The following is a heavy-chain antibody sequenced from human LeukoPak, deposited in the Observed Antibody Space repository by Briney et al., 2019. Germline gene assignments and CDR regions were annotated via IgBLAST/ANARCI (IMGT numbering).Heavy chain of an antibody. Sequence: SETLSLTCTVSGGSISSYYWSWIRQPAGKGLEWIGRIYTSGSINYNPSLKSRVTMSLDTSRNQFSLKLTSLTAADTAVYYCARGAMATTPFFDYWGQGTLVTVSS. D-gene: IGHD5-24*01. V-gene: IGHV4-4*07. CDR1: GGSISSYY. CDR2: IYTSGSI. J-gene: IGHJ4*02. CDR3: ARGAMATTPFFDY.